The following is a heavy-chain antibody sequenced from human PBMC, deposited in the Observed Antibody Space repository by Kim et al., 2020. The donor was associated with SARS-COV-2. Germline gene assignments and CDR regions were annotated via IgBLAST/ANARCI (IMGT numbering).Heavy chain of an antibody. D-gene: IGHD3-10*01. V-gene: IGHV3-74*01. CDR3: ARVGGSGSYWNFDY. CDR1: GFTFSSYW. Sequence: GGSLRLSCAASGFTFSSYWMHWVRQAPGKGLVWVSRINSDGSSTCYADSVKGRFTISRDNAKNTLYLQMNSLRAEDTAVYYCARVGGSGSYWNFDYWGQGTLVTVSS. J-gene: IGHJ4*02. CDR2: INSDGSST.